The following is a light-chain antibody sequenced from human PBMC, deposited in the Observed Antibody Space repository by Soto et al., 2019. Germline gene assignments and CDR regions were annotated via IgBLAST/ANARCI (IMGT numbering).Light chain of an antibody. CDR1: SSNIGSNS. Sequence: QSVLTQPPSASGTPGQRVTIYCYGSSSNIGSNSVYWYQQLPGTAPKLLIYNNNHRPAGVPDRFSGSKSGTSASLAISGLRSEDEADYFCSAWDGSLSGRFVFGTGTKVTVL. CDR2: NNN. J-gene: IGLJ1*01. V-gene: IGLV1-47*02. CDR3: SAWDGSLSGRFV.